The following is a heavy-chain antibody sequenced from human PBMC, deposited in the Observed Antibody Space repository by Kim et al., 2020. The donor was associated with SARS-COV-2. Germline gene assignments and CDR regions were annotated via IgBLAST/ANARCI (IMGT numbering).Heavy chain of an antibody. CDR1: GYTFTDFY. CDR2: INPDPGDT. D-gene: IGHD6-19*01. Sequence: ASVKVSCKASGYTFTDFYIHWVRQAPGQGLEWMGSINPDPGDTTYAERSQGRVTMTRDTSVSTAYMELSRLTSDDTAVYYCVRGGEAGLHGYWGRGTLVTVSS. V-gene: IGHV1-2*02. J-gene: IGHJ4*02. CDR3: VRGGEAGLHGY.